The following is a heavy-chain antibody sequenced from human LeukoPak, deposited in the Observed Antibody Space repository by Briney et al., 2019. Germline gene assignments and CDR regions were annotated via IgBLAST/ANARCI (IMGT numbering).Heavy chain of an antibody. CDR1: GFTFSSYA. V-gene: IGHV3-23*01. D-gene: IGHD2-15*01. Sequence: GGSLRLSCAASGFTFSSYAMSWVRQAPGKGLEWVSSISATGGSTYYADSVKGRFTISRDNSKNTLYLQMNSLRAEDTAVYYCAKGFIGYCSGGRCSNFDYWGQGTLVTVSS. J-gene: IGHJ4*02. CDR3: AKGFIGYCSGGRCSNFDY. CDR2: ISATGGST.